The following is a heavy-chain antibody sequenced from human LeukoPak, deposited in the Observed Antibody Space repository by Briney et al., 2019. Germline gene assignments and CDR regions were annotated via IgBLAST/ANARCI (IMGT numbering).Heavy chain of an antibody. CDR2: ISTSGHNT. D-gene: IGHD2/OR15-2a*01. CDR1: GFAFSTCG. V-gene: IGHV3-23*01. Sequence: GGSLSLSCAASGFAFSTCGMGWVRQAPGKGPEWVAAISTSGHNTYYPDSVKGRFTISRDNSKYTLYLQMNTLSAEDTAVYYCVKGHTGYYFTIDYWGQGTLVTVSS. CDR3: VKGHTGYYFTIDY. J-gene: IGHJ4*02.